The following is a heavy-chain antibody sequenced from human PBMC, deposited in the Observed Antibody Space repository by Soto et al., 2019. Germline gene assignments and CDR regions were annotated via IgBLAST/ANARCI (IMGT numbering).Heavy chain of an antibody. V-gene: IGHV1-8*01. Sequence: ASVKVSCKASGYTFTSYDINWVRQATGQGLEWMGWMNPNSGNTGYAQKFQGRVTMTRNTSISTAYMELSSLRSEDTAVYYCARGDDYGDYDRSDAFENWGKGTMVTV. CDR3: ARGDDYGDYDRSDAFEN. CDR2: MNPNSGNT. CDR1: GYTFTSYD. D-gene: IGHD4-17*01. J-gene: IGHJ3*02.